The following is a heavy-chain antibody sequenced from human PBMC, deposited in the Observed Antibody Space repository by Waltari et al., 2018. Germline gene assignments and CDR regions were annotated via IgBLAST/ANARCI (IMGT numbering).Heavy chain of an antibody. CDR3: ARDGLGSLDY. J-gene: IGHJ4*02. CDR2: IYYSGST. Sequence: QVQLQESGPGLVKPSETLSLTCTVSGGSISSYYWSWIRQPPGKGLEWIGYIYYSGSTNYNPSLKSRVTISVDTSKNQVSLKRSSVTAADTAVYYCARDGLGSLDYWGQGTLVTVSS. V-gene: IGHV4-59*01. D-gene: IGHD3-9*01. CDR1: GGSISSYY.